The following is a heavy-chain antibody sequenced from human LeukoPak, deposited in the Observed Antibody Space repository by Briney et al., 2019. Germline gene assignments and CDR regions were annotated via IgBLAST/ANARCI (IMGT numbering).Heavy chain of an antibody. J-gene: IGHJ5*02. CDR1: GGSISNYY. CDR3: ASLFFDTSGYVDQ. V-gene: IGHV4-4*07. Sequence: SETLSLTCTVSGGSISNYYWSRIRHPAGKGLEWIGRVSTSGATNYNPSLKSRVTMSTDTSKNQFSLSLRSMTAADTAVYYCASLFFDTSGYVDQWGQGTLVTVSS. CDR2: VSTSGAT. D-gene: IGHD3-22*01.